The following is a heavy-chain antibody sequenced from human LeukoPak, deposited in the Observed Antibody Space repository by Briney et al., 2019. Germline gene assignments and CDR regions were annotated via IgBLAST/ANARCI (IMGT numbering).Heavy chain of an antibody. V-gene: IGHV4-59*11. CDR2: IYYSGST. CDR3: ARYSGSYYPGYYMDV. Sequence: SETLSLTCTVSGGSISSHYWRWIRQPPGKGLEWMGDIYYSGSTNYNPSLKSRVTISGDTSKNQFSLKLSSVTAADTAAYYCARYSGSYYPGYYMDVWGKGTTVAVSS. CDR1: GGSISSHY. J-gene: IGHJ6*03. D-gene: IGHD1-26*01.